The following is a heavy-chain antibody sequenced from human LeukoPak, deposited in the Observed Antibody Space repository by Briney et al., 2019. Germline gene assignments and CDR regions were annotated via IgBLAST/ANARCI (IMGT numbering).Heavy chain of an antibody. Sequence: SVKVPCKASGGTFSSYAISWVRQAPGQGLEWMGRIIPIFGTANYAQKFQGRVTITTDESTSTAYMELSSLRSEDTAVYYCASDPTSYSGSYYLPYWGQGTLVTVSS. V-gene: IGHV1-69*05. J-gene: IGHJ4*02. CDR1: GGTFSSYA. CDR2: IIPIFGTA. D-gene: IGHD1-26*01. CDR3: ASDPTSYSGSYYLPY.